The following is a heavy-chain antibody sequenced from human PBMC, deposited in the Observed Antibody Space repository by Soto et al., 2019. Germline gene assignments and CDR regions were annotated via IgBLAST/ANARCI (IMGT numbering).Heavy chain of an antibody. J-gene: IGHJ6*03. V-gene: IGHV1-18*01. CDR2: ISAYNGNT. CDR1: GYTFTSYG. CDR3: ARGPLVVPAAMPYYYYYMDV. Sequence: ASVKVSCKASGYTFTSYGISWVRQAPGQGLEWMGWISAYNGNTNYAQKLQGRGTMTTYTSTSTAYMELRSLRSDDTAVYYCARGPLVVPAAMPYYYYYMDVWGKGTTVTVSS. D-gene: IGHD2-2*01.